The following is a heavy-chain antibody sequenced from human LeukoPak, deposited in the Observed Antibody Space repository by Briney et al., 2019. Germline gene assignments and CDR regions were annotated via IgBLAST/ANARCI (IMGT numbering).Heavy chain of an antibody. V-gene: IGHV3-23*01. Sequence: GGSLRLSCAASGFTFSNSAMNWVRQAPGKGLEWVSAISGSGGSTYYTDSVKGRFTISRDSSKNTLYLQMNRLRVDDTAVYYCAKERWSGSFDNWGQGTLATVSS. CDR2: ISGSGGST. D-gene: IGHD2-15*01. J-gene: IGHJ4*02. CDR3: AKERWSGSFDN. CDR1: GFTFSNSA.